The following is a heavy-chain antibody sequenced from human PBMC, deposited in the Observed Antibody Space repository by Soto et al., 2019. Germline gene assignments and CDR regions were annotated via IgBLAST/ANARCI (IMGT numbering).Heavy chain of an antibody. CDR1: GGSINSAYS. CDR3: ARLTGDPDY. CDR2: IYHSGGT. J-gene: IGHJ4*02. V-gene: IGHV4-30-2*01. D-gene: IGHD7-27*01. Sequence: QLQLQESGSGLVQPSQTLSLTCAISGGSINSAYSWSWIRQPPGKGLEWIGYIYHSGGTYYNPSLKSRVPISADRSKNQFSLNLNSVTAADTAVYYCARLTGDPDYGGQGILVTVSS.